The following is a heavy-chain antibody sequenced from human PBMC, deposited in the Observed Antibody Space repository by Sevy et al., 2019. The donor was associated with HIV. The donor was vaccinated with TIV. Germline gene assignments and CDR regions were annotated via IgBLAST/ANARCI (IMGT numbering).Heavy chain of an antibody. CDR2: ISGSGGLT. CDR3: AKGSVAARAGNYFDH. Sequence: GGSLRLSCAASGFTFIPYAMNWVRQAPGKGLEWVSGISGSGGLTYYADSVKGRFSISRDNSKNTLYLQMNSLRADDTAVYYCAKGSVAARAGNYFDHWGRGALVTVSS. J-gene: IGHJ4*02. CDR1: GFTFIPYA. V-gene: IGHV3-23*01. D-gene: IGHD6-19*01.